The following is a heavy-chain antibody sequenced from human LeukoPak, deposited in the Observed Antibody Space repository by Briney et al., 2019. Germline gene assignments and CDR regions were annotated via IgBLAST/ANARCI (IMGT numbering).Heavy chain of an antibody. D-gene: IGHD6-19*01. CDR1: GGSISSGGYY. Sequence: PSQTLSLTCTVSGGSISSGGYYWSWIRQHPGEGLEWIGYINYSGSTYYNPSLKSRLTISVDTSKNQFSLRLTSVTVADTAVYYCARVNVAVAGSLKLSYYFDYWGQGTLVTVSS. V-gene: IGHV4-31*03. CDR2: INYSGST. CDR3: ARVNVAVAGSLKLSYYFDY. J-gene: IGHJ4*02.